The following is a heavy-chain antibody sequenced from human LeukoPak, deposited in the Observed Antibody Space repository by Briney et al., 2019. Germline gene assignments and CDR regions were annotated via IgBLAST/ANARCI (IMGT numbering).Heavy chain of an antibody. Sequence: SVKVSCKASGGTFSSYAISWVRQAPGQGLECMGGIIPIFGTANYAQKFQGRVTITTDESTSTAYMELSSLRSEDTAVYYCARDQQWLKLGGWLDPWGQGTLVTVSS. D-gene: IGHD6-19*01. CDR1: GGTFSSYA. J-gene: IGHJ5*02. CDR3: ARDQQWLKLGGWLDP. V-gene: IGHV1-69*05. CDR2: IIPIFGTA.